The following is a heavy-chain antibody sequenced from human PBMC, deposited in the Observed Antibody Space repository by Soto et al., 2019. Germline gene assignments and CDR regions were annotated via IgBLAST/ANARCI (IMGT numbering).Heavy chain of an antibody. D-gene: IGHD2-15*01. CDR1: GGSMYSPNW. CDR3: ARGSTRIRGLFDY. Sequence: PSETLSLTCAVSGGSMYSPNWWTWVRQTPGKGLQWIGEIYHSESTNYNPSLKSRVTISVDKSKNQFSLKLTSLTAADTAIYYCARGSTRIRGLFDYWGQGLLVTVS. J-gene: IGHJ4*02. CDR2: IYHSEST. V-gene: IGHV4-4*02.